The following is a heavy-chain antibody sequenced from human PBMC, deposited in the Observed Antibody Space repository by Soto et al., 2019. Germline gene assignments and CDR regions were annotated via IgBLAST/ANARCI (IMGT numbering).Heavy chain of an antibody. J-gene: IGHJ4*02. D-gene: IGHD3-16*01. V-gene: IGHV4-31*03. CDR2: IPYRWKT. CDR1: GGSISRDDYY. Sequence: QVQLQESGPGLVKPSQTLSLTCTVSGGSISRDDYYWSWIRQHPGKGLEWIGYIPYRWKTYSNPSLKSRVSRSIDTAKNQFSLKTSSVTAADTAVYYCARSSHLGDFSLCYWGQGTLVTVSS. CDR3: ARSSHLGDFSLCY.